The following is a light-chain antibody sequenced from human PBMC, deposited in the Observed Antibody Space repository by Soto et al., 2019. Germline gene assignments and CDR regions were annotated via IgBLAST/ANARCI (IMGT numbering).Light chain of an antibody. J-gene: IGKJ4*01. CDR1: QSVSSY. CDR3: QQYHTWPIT. V-gene: IGKV3D-15*01. CDR2: DAS. Sequence: EIVLTQSPATLSLSPGERATLSCRASQSVSSYLAWYQQKPGQAPRLLIYDASNRATGIPARFSGSGSGTEFTLTISSLQSEDCAIYYCQQYHTWPITFGGGTKLDIK.